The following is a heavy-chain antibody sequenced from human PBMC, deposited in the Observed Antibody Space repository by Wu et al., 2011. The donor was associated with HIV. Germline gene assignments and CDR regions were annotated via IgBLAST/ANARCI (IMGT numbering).Heavy chain of an antibody. V-gene: IGHV1-2*02. CDR1: GYTFTGYY. CDR2: INPINGGT. CDR3: ARDPGPYDILTGYYLDY. Sequence: EVKKPGASVKASCKASGYTFTGYYVHWVRQAPGQGLEWLGWINPINGGTDYARKFQGRVTMTRDTSISTAYMEMTRLQSDDTAVYYCARDPGPYDILTGYYLDYWGQGTLVTVSS. J-gene: IGHJ4*02. D-gene: IGHD3-9*01.